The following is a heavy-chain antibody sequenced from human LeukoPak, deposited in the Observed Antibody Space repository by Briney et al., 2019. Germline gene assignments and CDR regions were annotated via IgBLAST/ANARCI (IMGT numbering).Heavy chain of an antibody. Sequence: SETLSLTCTVSGGSISSGGYYWSWIRQHPGKGLEWIGYIYYSGSTYYNPSLKSRVTISVDTSKNQFSLKLSSVTAADTAVYYCARVSYYDSSGNWAGGMDVWGQGTTVTVSS. V-gene: IGHV4-31*03. D-gene: IGHD3-22*01. CDR2: IYYSGST. CDR1: GGSISSGGYY. J-gene: IGHJ6*02. CDR3: ARVSYYDSSGNWAGGMDV.